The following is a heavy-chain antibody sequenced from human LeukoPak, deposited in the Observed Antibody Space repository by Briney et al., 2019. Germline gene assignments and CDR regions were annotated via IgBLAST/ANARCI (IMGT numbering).Heavy chain of an antibody. V-gene: IGHV4-34*01. CDR3: ARVGYGDYGSGSYYNDFDY. Sequence: PSETLSLTCAVYGGSFSGYYWSWIRQPPGKGLEWIGEINHSGSTNYNPSLKSRVTISVDTSKNQFSLKLSSVTAADTAVYYCARVGYGDYGSGSYYNDFDYWGQGTLSPSPQ. J-gene: IGHJ4*02. CDR1: GGSFSGYY. CDR2: INHSGST. D-gene: IGHD3-10*01.